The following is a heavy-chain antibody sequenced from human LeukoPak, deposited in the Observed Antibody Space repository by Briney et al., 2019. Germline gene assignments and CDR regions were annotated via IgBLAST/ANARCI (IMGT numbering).Heavy chain of an antibody. J-gene: IGHJ4*02. CDR3: ARFGSGWYYFDY. CDR2: INHSGST. Sequence: GSLRLSCAASTFSFSDYYMSWIRQPPGKGLEWIGEINHSGSTNYNPPLKSRVTISVDTSKKQFSLKVSSVTAADTAVYYCARFGSGWYYFDYWGQGTLVTVSS. CDR1: TFSFSDYY. V-gene: IGHV4-34*01. D-gene: IGHD6-19*01.